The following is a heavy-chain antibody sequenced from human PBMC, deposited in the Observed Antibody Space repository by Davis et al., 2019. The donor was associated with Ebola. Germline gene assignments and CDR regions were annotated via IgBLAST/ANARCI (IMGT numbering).Heavy chain of an antibody. CDR1: GGSISSGGYY. D-gene: IGHD3-10*01. V-gene: IGHV4-61*08. Sequence: SETLSLTCTVSGGSISSGGYYWSWIRQHPGKGLEWIGYIYYSGSTNYNPSLKSRVTISVDTSKNQFSLKLSSVTAADTAVYYCARFDGGDYYGSGRNNWFDPWGQGTLVTVSS. CDR2: IYYSGST. J-gene: IGHJ5*02. CDR3: ARFDGGDYYGSGRNNWFDP.